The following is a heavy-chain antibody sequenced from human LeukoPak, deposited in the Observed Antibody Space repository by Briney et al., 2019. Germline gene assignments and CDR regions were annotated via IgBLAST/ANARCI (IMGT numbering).Heavy chain of an antibody. Sequence: SETLSLTCTVSGGAINSYYWTWIRQPAGQGLEWIGRIHTSGNTDYNPSLQSRITMSVDTSKNQFSLKLRSVTAADTAVYYCAREGSMTARPFVSIDYWGQGTLVTVSS. J-gene: IGHJ4*02. CDR1: GGAINSYY. CDR2: IHTSGNT. V-gene: IGHV4-4*07. D-gene: IGHD6-6*01. CDR3: AREGSMTARPFVSIDY.